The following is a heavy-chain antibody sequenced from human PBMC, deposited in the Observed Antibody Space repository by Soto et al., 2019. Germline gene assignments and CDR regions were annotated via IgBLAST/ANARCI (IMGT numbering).Heavy chain of an antibody. Sequence: ASVKVSCKACGGTFSSYAISWVRQAPGQGLEWMGGIIPIFGTANYAQKFQGRVTITADESTSTAYMELSSLRSEDTAVYYCAIAAAGTYRFDYWGQGTLVTVSS. CDR3: AIAAAGTYRFDY. J-gene: IGHJ4*02. CDR2: IIPIFGTA. CDR1: GGTFSSYA. D-gene: IGHD6-13*01. V-gene: IGHV1-69*13.